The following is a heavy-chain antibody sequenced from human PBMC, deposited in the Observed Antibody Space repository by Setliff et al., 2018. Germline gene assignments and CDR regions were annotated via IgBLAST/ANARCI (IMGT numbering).Heavy chain of an antibody. Sequence: SETLSLTCAVSGYSISSGGYSWSWIRQPPGKGLEWIGYIYHSGSTYYNPSLKSRVTISVDTSKNQFSLKLSSVTAADTAVYYCAKRHYPYYLDYWGQGTLVTVSS. V-gene: IGHV4-30-2*01. D-gene: IGHD3-10*01. CDR3: AKRHYPYYLDY. CDR2: IYHSGST. J-gene: IGHJ4*02. CDR1: GYSISSGGYS.